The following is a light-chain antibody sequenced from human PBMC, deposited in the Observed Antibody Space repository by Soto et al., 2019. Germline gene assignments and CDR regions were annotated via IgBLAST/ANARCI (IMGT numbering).Light chain of an antibody. J-gene: IGLJ1*01. CDR2: EVN. V-gene: IGLV2-8*01. Sequence: QSALTQPPSASGPPGQSVTISCTGTSSDVGGYNYVSWYQQHPGKAPKLMIYEVNKRPSGVPDRFSGSKSGNTASLTVSGLQAEDEGDYYCSSHAGSKRVFGTGTKVTVL. CDR3: SSHAGSKRV. CDR1: SSDVGGYNY.